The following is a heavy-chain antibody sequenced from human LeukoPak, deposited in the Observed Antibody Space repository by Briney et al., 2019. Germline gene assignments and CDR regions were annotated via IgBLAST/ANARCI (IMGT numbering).Heavy chain of an antibody. Sequence: PGRSLRLSCAASGFTFSSYGMHWVRQAPGKGLEWVAVIWYDGSNKYYADSVKGRFTMSRDNSKKTLYLQMNSLRAEDTAVYYCARDSPGGGTYGMDVWGQGTTLTVSS. CDR3: ARDSPGGGTYGMDV. V-gene: IGHV3-33*01. CDR2: IWYDGSNK. D-gene: IGHD2-15*01. CDR1: GFTFSSYG. J-gene: IGHJ6*02.